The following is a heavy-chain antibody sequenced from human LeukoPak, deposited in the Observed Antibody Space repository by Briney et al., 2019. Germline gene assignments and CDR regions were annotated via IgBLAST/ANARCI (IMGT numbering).Heavy chain of an antibody. Sequence: GGSLRLSCAASGFTFSSYSMNWVRQAPGKGLEWVSSISSSSSYIYYADSVKGRFTISRDNVKNSLYLQMNSLRAEDTAVYYCARDQYYYDSSGYYPWGQGTLVTVSS. CDR2: ISSSSSYI. CDR3: ARDQYYYDSSGYYP. D-gene: IGHD3-22*01. V-gene: IGHV3-21*01. J-gene: IGHJ5*02. CDR1: GFTFSSYS.